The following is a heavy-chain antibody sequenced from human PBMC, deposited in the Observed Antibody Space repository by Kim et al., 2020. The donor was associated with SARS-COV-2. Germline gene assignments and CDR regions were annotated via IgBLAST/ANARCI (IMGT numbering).Heavy chain of an antibody. Sequence: GGSLRLSCAGSGFAFSNYAMTWVRQAPGKGLEWVSEISSSGDSTYYADSVKGRFTISRDNFKNTLSLQMNTLKAEDTAVYYCAKVAAYASNWQRHVYWG. V-gene: IGHV3-23*01. J-gene: IGHJ4*01. D-gene: IGHD6-13*01. CDR1: GFAFSNYA. CDR2: ISSSGDST. CDR3: AKVAAYASNWQRHVY.